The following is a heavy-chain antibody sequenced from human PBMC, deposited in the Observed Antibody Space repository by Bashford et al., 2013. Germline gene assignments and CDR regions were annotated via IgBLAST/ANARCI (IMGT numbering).Heavy chain of an antibody. V-gene: IGHV1-18*01. CDR2: ISAYNGNT. D-gene: IGHD2-15*01. CDR3: ACYVDNYYYYGMDV. J-gene: IGHJ6*02. Sequence: ASVKVSCKASGYTFTSYGISWVRQAPGQGLEWMGWISAYNGNTNYAQKLQGRVTMTTDTSTSTAYMELRSLRSDDTAVYYCACYVDNYYYYGMDVWGQGTTVTVSS. CDR1: GYTFTSYG.